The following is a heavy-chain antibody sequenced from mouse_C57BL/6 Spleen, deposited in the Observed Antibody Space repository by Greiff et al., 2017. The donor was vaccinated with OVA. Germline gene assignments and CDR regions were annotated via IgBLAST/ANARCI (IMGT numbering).Heavy chain of an antibody. CDR3: TRPQIITTVVASPMDY. D-gene: IGHD1-1*01. Sequence: VQRVESGAELVRPGASVTLSCKASGYTFTDYEMHWVKQTPVHGLEWIGAIDPETGGTAYNQKFKGKAILTADKSSSTAYMELRSLTSEDSAVYYCTRPQIITTVVASPMDYWGQGTSVTVSS. V-gene: IGHV1-15*01. CDR2: IDPETGGT. CDR1: GYTFTDYE. J-gene: IGHJ4*01.